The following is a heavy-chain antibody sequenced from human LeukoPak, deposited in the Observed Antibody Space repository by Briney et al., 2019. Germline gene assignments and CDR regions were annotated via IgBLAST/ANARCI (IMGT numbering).Heavy chain of an antibody. Sequence: SVKVSCKASGGTFSSYAISWVRQAPGQGLEWMGGIIPIFGTANYAQKFQGRVTITTDESTSTAYMELSSLRSEDTAVYYCARGGYSGYDLSNYYYYMDVWGKGTTVTVPS. J-gene: IGHJ6*03. CDR2: IIPIFGTA. CDR3: ARGGYSGYDLSNYYYYMDV. CDR1: GGTFSSYA. V-gene: IGHV1-69*05. D-gene: IGHD5-12*01.